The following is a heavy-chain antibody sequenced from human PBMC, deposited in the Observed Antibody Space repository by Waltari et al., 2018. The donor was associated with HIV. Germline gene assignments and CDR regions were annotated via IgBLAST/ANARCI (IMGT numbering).Heavy chain of an antibody. CDR2: INPNNGGT. CDR1: GYTFTAYY. V-gene: IGHV1-2*02. CDR3: ASSSDGGRN. J-gene: IGHJ1*01. Sequence: QVQLVQSGAEVKKPGASVKVSCKASGYTFTAYYIHWVRQAPGKGLEWMGWINPNNGGTKYAQKFQGRVTMTRDTPMSTAYMEMSSLIADDAAVIYCASSSDGGRNWGQGTLVTVSS.